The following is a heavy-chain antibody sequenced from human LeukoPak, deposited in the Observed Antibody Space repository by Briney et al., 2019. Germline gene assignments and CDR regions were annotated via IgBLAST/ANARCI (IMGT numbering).Heavy chain of an antibody. D-gene: IGHD6-19*01. CDR3: AKDSSGWYKYYFDY. J-gene: IGHJ4*02. Sequence: GGSLRLSCAASGFTFGSYAMSWVRQAPGKGLEWVSAISGSGGSTYYADSVKGRFTISRDNSKNTLYLQMNSLRAEDTAVYYCAKDSSGWYKYYFDYWGQGTLVTVSS. V-gene: IGHV3-23*01. CDR2: ISGSGGST. CDR1: GFTFGSYA.